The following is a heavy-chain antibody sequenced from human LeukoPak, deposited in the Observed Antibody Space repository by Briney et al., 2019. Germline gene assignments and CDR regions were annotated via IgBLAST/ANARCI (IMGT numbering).Heavy chain of an antibody. Sequence: GRSLRLSCAASGFTFSSYGMHWVRQAPGKGLEWVAVISYDGSNKYYADSVKGRSTISRDNSKNTLYLQMNSLRAEDTAVYYCAEDREYYGSGSPFDYWGQGTLVTVSS. D-gene: IGHD3-10*01. CDR3: AEDREYYGSGSPFDY. J-gene: IGHJ4*02. V-gene: IGHV3-30*18. CDR1: GFTFSSYG. CDR2: ISYDGSNK.